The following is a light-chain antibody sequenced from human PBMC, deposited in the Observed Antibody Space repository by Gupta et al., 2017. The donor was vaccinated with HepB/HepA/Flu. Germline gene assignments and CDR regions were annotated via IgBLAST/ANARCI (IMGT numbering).Light chain of an antibody. CDR1: NIGSKS. J-gene: IGLJ2*01. Sequence: SSVLTQPPSVSVAPGKTARITCGGNNIGSKSVHWYRQKPGQAPVLVVYDDSDRPSGIPARFSGSNSGNTATLTISRVEAGDEADYYCQVWDSSSDLVVFGGGTKLTVL. CDR2: DDS. CDR3: QVWDSSSDLVV. V-gene: IGLV3-21*03.